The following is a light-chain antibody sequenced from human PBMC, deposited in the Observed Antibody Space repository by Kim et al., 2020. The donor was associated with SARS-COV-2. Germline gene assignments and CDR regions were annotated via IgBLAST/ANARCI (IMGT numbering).Light chain of an antibody. CDR2: RDN. Sequence: SYELTQPPSVSVSPGQTASITCSGDKLGDKNASWYQQKPGQSPVVVIFRDNRRPSGIPERFSGSNSGNTATLTISGTQAMDEADYYCQAWDSSIYVFGTG. CDR3: QAWDSSIYV. CDR1: KLGDKN. V-gene: IGLV3-1*01. J-gene: IGLJ1*01.